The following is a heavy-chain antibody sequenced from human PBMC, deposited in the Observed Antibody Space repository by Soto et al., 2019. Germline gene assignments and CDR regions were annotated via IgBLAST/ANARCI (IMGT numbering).Heavy chain of an antibody. J-gene: IGHJ4*02. CDR1: GGPIKTGVYY. Sequence: QVQLKESGPGLVKPSETLSLTCNVSGGPIKTGVYYWNWIRQPPGKGLEWIGYVFYSGATNYSPSLKSRAAISMDTSKNQFSLSLTSVTAADTAVYYCARAGFSYGHLLFWGQGIRVTVST. CDR2: VFYSGAT. CDR3: ARAGFSYGHLLF. D-gene: IGHD3-10*01. V-gene: IGHV4-30-4*01.